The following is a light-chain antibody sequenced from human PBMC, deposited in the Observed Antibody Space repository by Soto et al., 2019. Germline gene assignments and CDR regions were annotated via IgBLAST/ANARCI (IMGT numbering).Light chain of an antibody. CDR2: GAS. CDR3: QKHNSAPFT. Sequence: DIQMTQSPSSLSASVGDRVTITCRASQGISNYLAWYQQKPGKVPKLLIYGASTLQSGVPSRFSGSGSGTGVSGGVGSLQPEDVATYYCQKHNSAPFTFAPGTKVDVK. J-gene: IGKJ3*01. CDR1: QGISNY. V-gene: IGKV1-27*01.